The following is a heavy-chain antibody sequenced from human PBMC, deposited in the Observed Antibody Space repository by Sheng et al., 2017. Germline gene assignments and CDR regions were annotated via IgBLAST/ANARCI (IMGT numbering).Heavy chain of an antibody. Sequence: EVHLVESGGAFLQPGGSLRLSCAASGFNFRIYAMNWVRQAPGKGLEWISVIGASGDETHYADSVKGRFTISRDNSKNILYLQMNSLRADDTAVYYCAKDMRGTNTWSAIDYWGQGT. CDR3: AKDMRGTNTWSAIDY. CDR2: IGASGDET. CDR1: GFNFRIYA. V-gene: IGHV3-23*04. J-gene: IGHJ4*02. D-gene: IGHD2-2*01.